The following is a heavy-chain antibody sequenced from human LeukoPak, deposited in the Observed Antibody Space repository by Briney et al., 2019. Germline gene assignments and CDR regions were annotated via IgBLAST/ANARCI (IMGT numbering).Heavy chain of an antibody. CDR1: GGSVSGYY. J-gene: IGHJ2*01. D-gene: IGHD3-10*01. CDR2: INHSRCT. V-gene: IGHV4-34*01. CDR3: ARGRGYYGSGRGYWYFDL. Sequence: SETLSLTCAGYGGSVSGYYWSWIRQPPGKGLEWIGEINHSRCTNYNPSLKSRVTISVDTSKNQFSLKLSSVTAADTAVYYCARGRGYYGSGRGYWYFDLWGRGTLVTVSS.